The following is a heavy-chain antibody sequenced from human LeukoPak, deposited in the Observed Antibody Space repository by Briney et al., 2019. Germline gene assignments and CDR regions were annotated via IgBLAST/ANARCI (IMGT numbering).Heavy chain of an antibody. D-gene: IGHD2-2*01. CDR3: AKKSRLICCDY. CDR2: ISGSGGST. Sequence: PGGSLRLSCAASAFTFISYSKNCVRQAQGNGLEWVSGISGSGGSTYYAESVKGRFTIPRDTSKNTLYLQMNSLRAEDPAVYFCAKKSRLICCDYWGQGTLVTVSS. CDR1: AFTFISYS. J-gene: IGHJ4*02. V-gene: IGHV3-23*01.